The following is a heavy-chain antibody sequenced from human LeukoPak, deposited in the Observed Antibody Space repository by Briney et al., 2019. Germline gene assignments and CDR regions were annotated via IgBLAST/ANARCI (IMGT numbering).Heavy chain of an antibody. D-gene: IGHD3-10*01. V-gene: IGHV4-4*02. J-gene: IGHJ4*02. CDR2: IYHSGST. Sequence: SETLSLTCAVSGGSISSSNWWSWVLQPPGKGLEWIVEIYHSGSTNYNPSLKSRVTISVDKSKNQFSLRLSSVTAADTAVYYCAREDRIITMVRGVIPRYFDYWGQGTLVTVSS. CDR1: GGSISSSNW. CDR3: AREDRIITMVRGVIPRYFDY.